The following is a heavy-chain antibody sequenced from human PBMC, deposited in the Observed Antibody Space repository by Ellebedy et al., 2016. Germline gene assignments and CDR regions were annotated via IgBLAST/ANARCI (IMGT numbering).Heavy chain of an antibody. J-gene: IGHJ6*02. D-gene: IGHD6-13*01. Sequence: GGSLRLXXAASGSTFSGYTMNWVRQAPGKGLEWVSSISSSGSNIYYADSVKGRFTISRDNAKNSLYLQMNSLRAEDTAVYYCARESEAGIAAFYYYYGMDVWGQGTTVTVSS. CDR3: ARESEAGIAAFYYYYGMDV. V-gene: IGHV3-21*01. CDR2: ISSSGSNI. CDR1: GSTFSGYT.